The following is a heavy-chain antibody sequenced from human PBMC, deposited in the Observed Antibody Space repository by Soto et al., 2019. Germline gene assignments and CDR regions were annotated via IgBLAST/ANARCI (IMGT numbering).Heavy chain of an antibody. CDR1: GFIFSSYW. D-gene: IGHD1-26*01. CDR3: ARVSVGAYYFDY. CDR2: INSDESRT. V-gene: IGHV3-74*01. J-gene: IGHJ4*02. Sequence: EVQLVESGGGLAQPGGSLRLSCAASGFIFSSYWMHWVRQAPGMGLVWVSRINSDESRTSYADSVKGRFTISRDNAKNTLNLQMNSLRAEDTAVYYCARVSVGAYYFDYWGQGILVTVSS.